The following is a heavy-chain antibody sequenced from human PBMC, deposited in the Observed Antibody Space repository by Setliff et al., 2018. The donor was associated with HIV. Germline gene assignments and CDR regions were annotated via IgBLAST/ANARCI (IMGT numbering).Heavy chain of an antibody. Sequence: SETLSLTCAVSGYAITSGFYWGWIRQPPGKGLEWIGSIYHSGTTNYNSSLKSRVTISVDTSKNQFSLKLTSVTAADTAVYYCARGGRSDGYHIASWGQGILVTVSS. CDR1: GYAITSGFY. J-gene: IGHJ4*02. CDR2: IYHSGTT. D-gene: IGHD2-15*01. V-gene: IGHV4-38-2*01. CDR3: ARGGRSDGYHIAS.